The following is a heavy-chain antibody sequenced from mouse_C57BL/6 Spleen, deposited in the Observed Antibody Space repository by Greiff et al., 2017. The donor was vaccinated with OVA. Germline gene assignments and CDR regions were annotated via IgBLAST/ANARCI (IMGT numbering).Heavy chain of an antibody. CDR1: GYTFTDYE. CDR3: TRWDSWFAY. D-gene: IGHD4-1*01. V-gene: IGHV1-15*01. CDR2: IDPETGGT. J-gene: IGHJ3*01. Sequence: QVQLKESGAELVRPGASVTLSCKASGYTFTDYEMHWVKQTPVHGLEWIGAIDPETGGTAYNQKFKGKAILTADKSSSTAYMELRSLTSEDSAVYYCTRWDSWFAYWGQGTLVTVSA.